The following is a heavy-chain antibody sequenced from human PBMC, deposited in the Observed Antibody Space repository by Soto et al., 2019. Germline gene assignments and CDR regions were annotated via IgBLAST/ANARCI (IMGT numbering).Heavy chain of an antibody. CDR1: GFTFSSYG. Sequence: QVQLVESGGGVVQPGRSLRLSCAASGFTFSSYGMHWVRQAPGKGLEWVAVIWYDGSNKYYADSVKGRFTISRDNSKNTLYLQMYSLRAEDTAVYYCARESGYPDYWGQGTLVTVSS. V-gene: IGHV3-33*01. D-gene: IGHD3-9*01. CDR3: ARESGYPDY. CDR2: IWYDGSNK. J-gene: IGHJ4*02.